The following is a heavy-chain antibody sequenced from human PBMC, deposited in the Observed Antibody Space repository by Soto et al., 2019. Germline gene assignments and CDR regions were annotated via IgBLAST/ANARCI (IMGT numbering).Heavy chain of an antibody. CDR1: GFTFSNYA. CDR3: TKLRTITTGASDC. D-gene: IGHD1-1*01. V-gene: IGHV3-23*01. Sequence: EEQLLESGGGLVQPGGSLRLSCAASGFTFSNYAMSWVRQAPGKGLEWVSAMSGGGGSPSYADSVKGRFTISRDNSKNTLYLEMNSLRAEDTAVYYCTKLRTITTGASDCWGQGTQVTVSS. CDR2: MSGGGGSP. J-gene: IGHJ4*02.